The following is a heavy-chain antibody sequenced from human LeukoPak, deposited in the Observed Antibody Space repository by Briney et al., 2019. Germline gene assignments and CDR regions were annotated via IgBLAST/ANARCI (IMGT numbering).Heavy chain of an antibody. CDR2: ISWKSGSI. CDR3: PEDTLWLELGGGFDY. J-gene: IGHJ4*02. V-gene: IGHV3-9*01. CDR1: GFTFDVYA. Sequence: GGSLTLSCAASGFTFDVYAMHWVRQPPGRGLEWVAGISWKSGSIGYADSVKGRFTISRDNAKNSLYLQMNSLRAEDTALYYCPEDTLWLELGGGFDYWGQGTLVTVSS. D-gene: IGHD5-24*01.